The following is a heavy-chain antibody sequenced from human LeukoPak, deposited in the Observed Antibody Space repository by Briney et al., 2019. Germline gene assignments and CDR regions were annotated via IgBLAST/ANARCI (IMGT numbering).Heavy chain of an antibody. D-gene: IGHD2-15*01. V-gene: IGHV4-59*08. CDR1: GGSISSYH. Sequence: SETLSLTCTVSGGSISSYHWSWIRQPPGKGLEWIGYIYYSGSTNYNPSLKSRVTISVDTSKNQFSLKLSSVTAADTAVYYCARRVVAATKVDYYYYYMDVWGKGTTVTVSS. CDR2: IYYSGST. CDR3: ARRVVAATKVDYYYYYMDV. J-gene: IGHJ6*03.